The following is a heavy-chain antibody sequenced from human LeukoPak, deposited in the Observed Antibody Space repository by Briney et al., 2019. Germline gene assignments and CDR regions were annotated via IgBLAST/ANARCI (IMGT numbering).Heavy chain of an antibody. CDR3: ARSGGSYLDAFDI. V-gene: IGHV5-51*01. J-gene: IGHJ3*02. Sequence: GESLKVSCKGSGYSFTSYWIGWVRQMPGKGLEWMGIIYPGDSDTRYSPSFQGQVTISADKSISTAYLQWSSLKASDTATYYCARSGGSYLDAFDIWGQGTMVTVSS. CDR2: IYPGDSDT. CDR1: GYSFTSYW. D-gene: IGHD1-26*01.